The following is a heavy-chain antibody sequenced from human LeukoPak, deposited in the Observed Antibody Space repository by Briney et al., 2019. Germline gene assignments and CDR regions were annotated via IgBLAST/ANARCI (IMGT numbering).Heavy chain of an antibody. CDR1: GFTFDDYA. CDR3: AKDISGTAMAFEY. CDR2: INWNRGSI. Sequence: GRSLRLSCAASGFTFDDYAMHWVRQAPGKGLEWVSGINWNRGSIGYADSVKGRFTISRDNAKNSLYLQMNSLRGEDTALYYCAKDISGTAMAFEYWGQGTLVTVSS. V-gene: IGHV3-9*01. J-gene: IGHJ4*02. D-gene: IGHD5-18*01.